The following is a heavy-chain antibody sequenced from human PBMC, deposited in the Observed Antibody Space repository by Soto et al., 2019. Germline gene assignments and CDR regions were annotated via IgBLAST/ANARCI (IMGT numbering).Heavy chain of an antibody. J-gene: IGHJ4*02. CDR2: ISGSGGST. V-gene: IGHV3-23*01. Sequence: QSGGSLRLSCAASGFTFSSYAMSWVRQAPGKGLEWVSAISGSGGSTYYADSVKGRFTISRDNSKNTLYLQMNSLRAEDTAVYYCAKNLRYYDSSGYFGLGGYWGQGTLVTVS. D-gene: IGHD3-22*01. CDR1: GFTFSSYA. CDR3: AKNLRYYDSSGYFGLGGY.